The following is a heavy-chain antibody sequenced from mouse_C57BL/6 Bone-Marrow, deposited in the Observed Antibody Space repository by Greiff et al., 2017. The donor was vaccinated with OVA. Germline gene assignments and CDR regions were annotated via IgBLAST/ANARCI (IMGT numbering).Heavy chain of an antibody. CDR1: GFTFSSYT. V-gene: IGHV5-9*01. Sequence: EVMLVESGGGLVKPGGSLKLSCAASGFTFSSYTMSWVRQTPEKRLEWVATISGGGGNTYYPDSVKGRFTISRDNAKNTLYLQMSSLRSEDTALYYCASSYYDYNWYFDVWGTGTTVTVSS. CDR3: ASSYYDYNWYFDV. D-gene: IGHD2-4*01. J-gene: IGHJ1*03. CDR2: ISGGGGNT.